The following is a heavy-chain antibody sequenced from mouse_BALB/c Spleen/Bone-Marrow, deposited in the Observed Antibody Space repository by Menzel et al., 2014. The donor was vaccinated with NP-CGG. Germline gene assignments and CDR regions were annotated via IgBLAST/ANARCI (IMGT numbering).Heavy chain of an antibody. J-gene: IGHJ3*01. V-gene: IGHV1-14*01. CDR2: INPYNDGT. D-gene: IGHD2-1*01. CDR1: GYTFTSYV. Sequence: VQLKESGPELVKPGVSAKMSCKASGYTFTSYVMHWVKQKPGQGHEWIGYINPYNDGTKYNEKFKGKATLTSDKSSSTAYMELSSLTSEDSAVYYCARGNYYVFAYWCQRTLVTVSA. CDR3: ARGNYYVFAY.